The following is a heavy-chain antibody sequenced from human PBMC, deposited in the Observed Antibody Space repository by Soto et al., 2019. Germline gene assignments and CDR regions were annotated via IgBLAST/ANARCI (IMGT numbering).Heavy chain of an antibody. V-gene: IGHV3-48*01. CDR1: GFTFSSYS. Sequence: EVQLVESGGGLVQPGGSLRLSCAASGFTFSSYSMNWVRQAPGKGLEWVSYISSSSSTIYYADSVKGRFTISRDNAKNSLYLQMNSLRAEDTAVYYRARTEYYYDSSGMGFDYWGQGTLVTVSS. J-gene: IGHJ4*02. D-gene: IGHD3-22*01. CDR2: ISSSSSTI. CDR3: ARTEYYYDSSGMGFDY.